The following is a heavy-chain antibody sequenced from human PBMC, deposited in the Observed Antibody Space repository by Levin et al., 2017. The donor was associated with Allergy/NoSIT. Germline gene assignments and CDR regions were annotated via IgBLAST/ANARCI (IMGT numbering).Heavy chain of an antibody. CDR3: AKDSGYSSDFLPSRGARIDDLWLDP. D-gene: IGHD6-19*01. V-gene: IGHV3-23*01. Sequence: PGGSLRLSCAASGVTFRNYGMSWVRQAPGKGLEWVSSITRSGGSTYYADSVKGRFTVSRDNRRDTLYLQMDSLRAEDTAVSYFAKDSGYSSDFLPSRGARIDDLWLDPWGQGTLVTVSS. CDR2: ITRSGGST. J-gene: IGHJ5*02. CDR1: GVTFRNYG.